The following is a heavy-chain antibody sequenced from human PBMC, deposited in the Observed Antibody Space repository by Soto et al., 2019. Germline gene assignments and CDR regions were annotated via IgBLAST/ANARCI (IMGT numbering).Heavy chain of an antibody. Sequence: GGSLRLSCAASGFTFSSYGMHWVRQAPGKGLEWVAVISYDGSNKYYADSVKGRFTISRDNSMNTLYLQMNSLRAEDTAVYYRAKPYYDFWSYYYGMDVWGQGTTVTVSS. CDR1: GFTFSSYG. CDR3: AKPYYDFWSYYYGMDV. D-gene: IGHD3-3*01. V-gene: IGHV3-30*18. CDR2: ISYDGSNK. J-gene: IGHJ6*02.